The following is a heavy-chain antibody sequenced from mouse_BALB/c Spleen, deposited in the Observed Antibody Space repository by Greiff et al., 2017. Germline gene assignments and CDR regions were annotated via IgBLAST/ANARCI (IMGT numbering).Heavy chain of an antibody. Sequence: EVMLVESGGGLVQPGGSMKLSCVASGFTFSSYWMSWVRQSPEKGLEWVAEIRLKSDNYATHYAESVKGKFTISRDDSKSRLYLQMNSLRAEDTGIYYCTFYDGYYALFAYWGQGTLVTVSA. J-gene: IGHJ3*01. V-gene: IGHV6-6*02. CDR3: TFYDGYYALFAY. CDR2: IRLKSDNYAT. CDR1: GFTFSSYW. D-gene: IGHD2-3*01.